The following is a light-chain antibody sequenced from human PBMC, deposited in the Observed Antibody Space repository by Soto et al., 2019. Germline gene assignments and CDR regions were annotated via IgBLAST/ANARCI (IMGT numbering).Light chain of an antibody. Sequence: QSVLTQPASVSGSPGQSITTSCTGTSSDVGGYNYVSWYQQHPGKAPKLMIYEVSNRPSGVSNRFSGSKSGNTASLTISGLQAEDEADYYCSSYTSGSTLYVFGTGTKLTVL. V-gene: IGLV2-14*01. CDR1: SSDVGGYNY. J-gene: IGLJ1*01. CDR3: SSYTSGSTLYV. CDR2: EVS.